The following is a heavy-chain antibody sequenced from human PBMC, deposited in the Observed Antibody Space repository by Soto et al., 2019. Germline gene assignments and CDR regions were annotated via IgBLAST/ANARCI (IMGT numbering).Heavy chain of an antibody. J-gene: IGHJ4*02. CDR1: GFIFSDYY. Sequence: PGGSLRLSCAASGFIFSDYYMSWIRQAPGKGLEWVSYISSSGSIIYYADSVKGRFTISRDNAMNSLYLQMNSLRAEDTAVYHCAKGQNSGTYRFYFGYWGQGALVTVSS. CDR2: ISSSGSII. D-gene: IGHD1-26*01. V-gene: IGHV3-11*01. CDR3: AKGQNSGTYRFYFGY.